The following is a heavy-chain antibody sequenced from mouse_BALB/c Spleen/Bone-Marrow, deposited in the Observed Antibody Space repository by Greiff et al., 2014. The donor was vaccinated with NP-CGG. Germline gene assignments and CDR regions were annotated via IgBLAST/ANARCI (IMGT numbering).Heavy chain of an antibody. CDR2: IYPSDSYT. D-gene: IGHD3-3*01. CDR1: GYTFTSYW. Sequence: VQLVESGAELVRPGASVKLSCKASGYTFTSYWINWVKQRPGQGLEWIGNIYPSDSYTNYNQKFKDKATLTVDKSSSTAYMQLSSPTSEDSAVYYCTRRGTGNAMDYWGQGTSVTVSS. J-gene: IGHJ4*01. V-gene: IGHV1-69*02. CDR3: TRRGTGNAMDY.